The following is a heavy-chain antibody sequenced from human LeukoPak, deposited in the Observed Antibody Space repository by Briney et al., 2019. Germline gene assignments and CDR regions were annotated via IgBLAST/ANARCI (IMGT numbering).Heavy chain of an antibody. V-gene: IGHV3-11*01. CDR1: GFTFSDYY. J-gene: IGHJ4*02. Sequence: PGGSLRLSCAASGFTFSDYYMSWIRQAPGKGLEWVSYISSSVSSMWYADSVKGRFTISRDNSKNTLYLQTNSLRAEDTAVYYCAKDEYSLVYWGQGTLVTVSS. D-gene: IGHD5-18*01. CDR3: AKDEYSLVY. CDR2: ISSSVSSM.